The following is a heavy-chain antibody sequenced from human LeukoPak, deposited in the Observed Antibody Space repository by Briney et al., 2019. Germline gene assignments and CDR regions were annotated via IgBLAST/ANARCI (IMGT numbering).Heavy chain of an antibody. D-gene: IGHD3-3*01. Sequence: VASVKVSCKASGYTFTSYYMHWVRQAPGQGLEWMGWINPNSGGTNYAQKFQGRVTMTRDTSISTAYMELSRLRSDDTAVYYCARLRIFEDGMDVWGQGTTVTVSS. CDR1: GYTFTSYY. V-gene: IGHV1-2*02. J-gene: IGHJ6*02. CDR2: INPNSGGT. CDR3: ARLRIFEDGMDV.